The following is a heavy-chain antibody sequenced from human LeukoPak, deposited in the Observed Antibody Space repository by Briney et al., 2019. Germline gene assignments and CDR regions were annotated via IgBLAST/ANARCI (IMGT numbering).Heavy chain of an antibody. J-gene: IGHJ6*03. V-gene: IGHV1-46*01. CDR3: ARDPSEGSIHYYYYYYMDV. CDR2: INPSGGST. D-gene: IGHD6-13*01. CDR1: GYTFTSYY. Sequence: ASVKVSCKASGYTFTSYYMHWVRQVPGQGLEWMGIINPSGGSTTYAQKFQGRVTMTRDTSTSTVYMELSSLRSEDTAVYYCARDPSEGSIHYYYYYYMDVWGKGTTVTVSS.